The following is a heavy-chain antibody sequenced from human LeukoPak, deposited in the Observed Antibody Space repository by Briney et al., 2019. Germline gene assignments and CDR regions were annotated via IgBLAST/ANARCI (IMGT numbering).Heavy chain of an antibody. CDR1: GGSISSSSYY. Sequence: PSETLSLTCTVSGGSISSSSYYWGWIRQPPGKGLEWIGSIYYSGSTYYNLSLKSRVTISVDTSKNQFSLKLSSVTAADTAVYYCARGWSKDVRLRPGRYYMDVWGKGTTVTVSS. CDR2: IYYSGST. J-gene: IGHJ6*03. CDR3: ARGWSKDVRLRPGRYYMDV. D-gene: IGHD4-17*01. V-gene: IGHV4-39*01.